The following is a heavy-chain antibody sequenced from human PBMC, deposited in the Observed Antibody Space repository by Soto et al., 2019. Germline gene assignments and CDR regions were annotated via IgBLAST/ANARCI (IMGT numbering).Heavy chain of an antibody. V-gene: IGHV3-30*03. J-gene: IGHJ4*02. D-gene: IGHD6-13*01. CDR2: ISYDGNIK. Sequence: QVQLVESGGGVGQPGRSLRLSCAASGFTFSNFGMQWVRQAPGKGLEWVASISYDGNIKYSAASVKGRFTISRDNSKITLYLHMHSLRSEDTAVYYCARFWGPVTAAVDDYWGQGTLVTVSS. CDR3: ARFWGPVTAAVDDY. CDR1: GFTFSNFG.